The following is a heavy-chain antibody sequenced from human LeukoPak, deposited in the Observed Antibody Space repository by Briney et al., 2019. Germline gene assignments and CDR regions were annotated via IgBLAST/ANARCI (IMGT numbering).Heavy chain of an antibody. CDR2: IYYSGST. Sequence: PSETLSLTCTVSGGSISSGDYYWSWIRQPPGKGLEWIGYIYYSGSTYYNPSLKSRVTISVDTSKNQFSLKLSSVTAADTAVYYCAREDGYGEPFDYWGQGTLVTVSS. V-gene: IGHV4-30-4*01. J-gene: IGHJ4*02. D-gene: IGHD5-24*01. CDR1: GGSISSGDYY. CDR3: AREDGYGEPFDY.